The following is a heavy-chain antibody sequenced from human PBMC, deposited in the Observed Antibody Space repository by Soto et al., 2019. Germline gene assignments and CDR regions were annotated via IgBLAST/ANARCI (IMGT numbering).Heavy chain of an antibody. CDR1: GGTFSSHS. V-gene: IGHV1-69*13. Sequence: SVKVSCKSSGGTFSSHSINWVRQAPGQGLEWMGGIIPIFGPANFAKKFQGRVTITADESTTTAYMELSSLTSEDTAVYYCATGSFTSTGGRIGYHYNAMDVWGQGTTVTV. J-gene: IGHJ6*02. CDR2: IIPIFGPA. CDR3: ATGSFTSTGGRIGYHYNAMDV. D-gene: IGHD1-1*01.